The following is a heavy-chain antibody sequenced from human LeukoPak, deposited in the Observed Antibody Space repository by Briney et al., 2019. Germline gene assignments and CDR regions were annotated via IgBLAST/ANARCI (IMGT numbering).Heavy chain of an antibody. CDR1: LYTYTGYY. CDR3: ARRYDFWSGYPTAFDY. D-gene: IGHD3-3*01. J-gene: IGHJ4*02. Sequence: GSVKVSCKASLYTYTGYYIHWVRQAPGQGLEGMGFINPNTGGTSYAQKFQARVTMTRDTSISTAYMELSGLRSDDTAVYYCARRYDFWSGYPTAFDYWGQGTLVTVSS. V-gene: IGHV1-2*02. CDR2: INPNTGGT.